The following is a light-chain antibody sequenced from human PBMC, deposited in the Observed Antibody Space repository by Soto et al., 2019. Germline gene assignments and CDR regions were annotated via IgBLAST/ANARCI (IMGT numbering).Light chain of an antibody. V-gene: IGKV1-39*01. Sequence: DIQMTQSPSSLSASVGDRVTITCRASQSISSFLNWYQQKPGKVPKLLIYAASTLQSGVPSRFSGSGSGTDFTLTISSLQPEDFATYSCQQTYSTWTFGQGTKVDI. CDR3: QQTYSTWT. CDR1: QSISSF. CDR2: AAS. J-gene: IGKJ1*01.